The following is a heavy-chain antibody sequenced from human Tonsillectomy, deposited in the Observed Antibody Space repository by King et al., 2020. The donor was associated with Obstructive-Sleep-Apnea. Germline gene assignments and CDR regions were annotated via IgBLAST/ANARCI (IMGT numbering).Heavy chain of an antibody. J-gene: IGHJ6*02. Sequence: QLVQSGGGLVKPGGSLRLSCAASGFNFNTYSMNWVRQAPGKGLEWVSSISSSSSYIYYADSVKGRFTISRDNAKNSLYLQMNSLRAEDTAVYYCARGDYDVLTGYYNVEPYYYYYGMDVWGQGTTVTVSS. CDR3: ARGDYDVLTGYYNVEPYYYYYGMDV. CDR1: GFNFNTYS. CDR2: ISSSSSYI. D-gene: IGHD3-9*01. V-gene: IGHV3-21*01.